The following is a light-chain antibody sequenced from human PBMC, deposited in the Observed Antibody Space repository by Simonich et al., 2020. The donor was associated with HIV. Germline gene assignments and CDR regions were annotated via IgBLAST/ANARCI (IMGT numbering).Light chain of an antibody. CDR2: GAS. V-gene: IGKV3-20*01. Sequence: EIVLTQSPGTMSLSPGERATLSCRASQSVSSSYLAWYQLKPGLAPRLRIYGASSKATGIPDRFSGSGSGTDFTLTISRLEPEDFAVYYCQQYAISPFSFGQGTKLEIK. CDR1: QSVSSSY. CDR3: QQYAISPFS. J-gene: IGKJ2*01.